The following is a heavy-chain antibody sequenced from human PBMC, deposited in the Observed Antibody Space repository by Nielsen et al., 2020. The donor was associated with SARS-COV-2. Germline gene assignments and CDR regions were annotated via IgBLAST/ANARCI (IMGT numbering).Heavy chain of an antibody. V-gene: IGHV3-33*08. CDR1: KFTFDHYA. CDR2: IWYDGSDK. Sequence: GESLKISCAASKFTFDHYAMHWVRQAPGKGLEWVAFIWYDGSDKYYGDSVKGRFTISRDNSKNTLYLQMNSLRAEDSGVYFCAGDPSSVAGTTMNYWGQGTLVAVSS. D-gene: IGHD6-19*01. J-gene: IGHJ4*02. CDR3: AGDPSSVAGTTMNY.